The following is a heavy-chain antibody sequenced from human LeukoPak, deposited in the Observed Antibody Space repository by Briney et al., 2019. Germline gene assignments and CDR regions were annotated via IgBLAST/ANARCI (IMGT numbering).Heavy chain of an antibody. CDR2: ISWNSGSI. CDR3: AKGVWGYSYGSYFDY. V-gene: IGHV3-9*01. J-gene: IGHJ4*02. CDR1: GFTFDDYA. Sequence: GGSLRLSCAASGFTFDDYAMHWVRQAPGKGLEWVSGISWNSGSIGYADSVKGRFTISRDSAKNSLYLQMNSLRAEDTALYYCAKGVWGYSYGSYFDYWGQGTLVTVSS. D-gene: IGHD5-18*01.